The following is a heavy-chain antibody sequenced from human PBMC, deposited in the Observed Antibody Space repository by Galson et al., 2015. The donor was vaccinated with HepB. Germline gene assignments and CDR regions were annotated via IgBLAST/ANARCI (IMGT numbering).Heavy chain of an antibody. D-gene: IGHD4-23*01. V-gene: IGHV3-48*01. J-gene: IGHJ4*02. CDR3: ARVPLNTWGGGGRHFDY. CDR1: GFTFSTYS. Sequence: SLRLSCAASGFTFSTYSMNWVRQAPGKGLEWVSYISSAGDTIFYADSEKGRFTISRDNAKNSLYLQMNSLTAEDTAVYYCARVPLNTWGGGGRHFDYWGQGTLATVSS. CDR2: ISSAGDTI.